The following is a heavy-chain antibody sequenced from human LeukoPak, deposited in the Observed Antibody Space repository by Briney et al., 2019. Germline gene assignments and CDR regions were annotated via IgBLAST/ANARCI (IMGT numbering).Heavy chain of an antibody. Sequence: PGGSLRLSCAASRFTFSSYAMIWVRQAPGKGLEWVSAISGSGGATYYADSVKGRFTISRDNSKSTLYVQMNSQRAEDTAVYYCARVVAARQGTIGPWGQGTLVTISS. CDR1: RFTFSSYA. CDR3: ARVVAARQGTIGP. D-gene: IGHD6-6*01. CDR2: ISGSGGAT. V-gene: IGHV3-23*01. J-gene: IGHJ5*02.